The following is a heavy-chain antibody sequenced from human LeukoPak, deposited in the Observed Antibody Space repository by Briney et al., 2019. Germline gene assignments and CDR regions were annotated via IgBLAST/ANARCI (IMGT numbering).Heavy chain of an antibody. J-gene: IGHJ4*02. CDR3: ARAGGCYYFDY. CDR2: IYSGGST. Sequence: GGSLSLSCAASGFTVSSNYMSWVRPAPGMGLEWVSVIYSGGSTYYADSVKGRFTISRDNSKNTLYLQMNSLRAEDTAVYYCARAGGCYYFDYWGQGTLVTVSS. V-gene: IGHV3-53*01. CDR1: GFTVSSNY. D-gene: IGHD1-26*01.